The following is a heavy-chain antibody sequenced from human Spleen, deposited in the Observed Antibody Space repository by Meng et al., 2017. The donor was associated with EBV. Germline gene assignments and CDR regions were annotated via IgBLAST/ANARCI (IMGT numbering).Heavy chain of an antibody. CDR1: GFTFSSSG. V-gene: IGHV3-30*18. Sequence: QVRWVGCGGGVVQPGRSLRLSFAASGFTFSSSGMHWVRQAPGKGLEWVAVISYDGSKKYADSVKGRFTISRDNSKNTVFLQMDSLRAEDTAVYYCVKRAESDYWGQGTLVTVSS. D-gene: IGHD6-19*01. CDR2: ISYDGSKK. J-gene: IGHJ4*02. CDR3: VKRAESDY.